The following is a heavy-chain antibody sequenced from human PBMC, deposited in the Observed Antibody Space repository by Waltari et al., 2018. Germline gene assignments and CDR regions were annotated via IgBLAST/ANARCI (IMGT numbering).Heavy chain of an antibody. V-gene: IGHV4-39*01. Sequence: QLHLQESGPELVEPSATLYLTCTVSSVSISRGAFYWGRVRRPAGKGPEWIGNIYYSGSTYDNPSLESRVAISVDTSRNQFFLSLTSVTAADAAVYYCARAECSTSSCFFVSGFDPWGQGIHVTVSS. D-gene: IGHD6-6*01. CDR1: SVSISRGAFY. CDR2: IYYSGST. J-gene: IGHJ5*02. CDR3: ARAECSTSSCFFVSGFDP.